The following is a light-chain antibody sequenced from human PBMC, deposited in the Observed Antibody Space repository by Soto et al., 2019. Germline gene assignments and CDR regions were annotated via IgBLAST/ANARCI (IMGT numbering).Light chain of an antibody. CDR2: WAS. CDR1: QSVSTNNKNY. J-gene: IGKJ4*01. V-gene: IGKV4-1*01. CDR3: QQYYSPPVT. Sequence: DIVMTQSPDSLAVSLGERATINCKSSQSVSTNNKNYLTWYQLKPGQPPRLLIFWASTRESGVPDRFTGSGSGTDFSLTNSSLQAEDVAVYYCQQYYSPPVTFGGGTKVEIK.